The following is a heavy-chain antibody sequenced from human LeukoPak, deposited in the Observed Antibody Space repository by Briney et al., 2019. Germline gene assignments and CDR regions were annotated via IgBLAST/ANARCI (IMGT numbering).Heavy chain of an antibody. D-gene: IGHD6-19*01. CDR2: IYYSGST. Sequence: SETLSLTCTVSGGPISSYYWSWIRQPPGKGLEWIGYIYYSGSTNYNPSLKSRVTISVDTSKNQFSLKLSSVTAADTAVYYCASGWYRAFDIWGQGTMVTVSS. CDR3: ASGWYRAFDI. V-gene: IGHV4-59*01. J-gene: IGHJ3*02. CDR1: GGPISSYY.